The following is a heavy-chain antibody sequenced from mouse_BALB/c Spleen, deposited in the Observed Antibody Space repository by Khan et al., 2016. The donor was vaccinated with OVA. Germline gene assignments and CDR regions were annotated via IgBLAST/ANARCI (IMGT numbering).Heavy chain of an antibody. J-gene: IGHJ2*01. CDR1: GFSLTSYG. V-gene: IGHV2-9*02. CDR2: IWAGGST. D-gene: IGHD1-3*01. CDR3: ARLEDI. Sequence: GKRKEEGPGLVAPSQSLSITCTVSGFSLTSYGVHWVRQPPGKGLEWLGVIWAGGSTNYNSALMSRLSISKDNSKSQVFLKMNSLQTDDTAMYYCARLEDIWGQGTTLTVSS.